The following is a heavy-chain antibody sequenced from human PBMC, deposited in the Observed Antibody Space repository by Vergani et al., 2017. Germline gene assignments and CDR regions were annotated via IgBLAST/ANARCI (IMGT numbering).Heavy chain of an antibody. D-gene: IGHD6-13*01. V-gene: IGHV3-49*04. J-gene: IGHJ4*01. CDR2: VRNKEDGGTP. Sequence: EVQLVESGGGLEQPGRSLRLFCRASGFTFTDYGISWVRQAPGKGLEWVGFVRNKEDGGTPEHAASVKGRFTISRDDSNAIAYLQMNSLKTEDTAVYYCTTGFPGSSWSTYWGQGTLVTVSS. CDR3: TTGFPGSSWSTY. CDR1: GFTFTDYG.